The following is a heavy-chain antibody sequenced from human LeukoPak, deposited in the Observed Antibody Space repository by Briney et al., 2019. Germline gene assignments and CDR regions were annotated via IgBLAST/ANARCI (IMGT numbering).Heavy chain of an antibody. CDR1: GGSFSGYY. Sequence: PSETLSLTCAVYGGSFSGYYWSWIRQPPGKGLEWIGEINHSGSTNYNPSLKSRVTISVDTSKDQFSLKLSSVTAADTAVYYCARGIGPLVRYFDYWGQGTLVTVSS. V-gene: IGHV4-34*01. CDR3: ARGIGPLVRYFDY. CDR2: INHSGST. J-gene: IGHJ4*02. D-gene: IGHD3-9*01.